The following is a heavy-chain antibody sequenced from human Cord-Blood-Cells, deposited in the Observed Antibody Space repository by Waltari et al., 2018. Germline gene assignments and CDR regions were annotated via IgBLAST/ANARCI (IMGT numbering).Heavy chain of an antibody. V-gene: IGHV4-59*01. Sequence: QVQLQESGPGLVKPSETLSLTCTVSGGSISSYYWSWIRQPPGKGLEWIGYIYYSGSTNYNPSLKSRVTISVDTSKNQFSLKLSSVTAADTAMYYCATARVLTGDWYFDLWGRGTLVTVSS. CDR3: ATARVLTGDWYFDL. J-gene: IGHJ2*01. D-gene: IGHD7-27*01. CDR2: IYYSGST. CDR1: GGSISSYY.